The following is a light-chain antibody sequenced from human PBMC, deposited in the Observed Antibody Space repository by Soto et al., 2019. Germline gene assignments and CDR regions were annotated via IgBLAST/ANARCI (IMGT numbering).Light chain of an antibody. CDR1: QSVSSSY. J-gene: IGKJ5*01. V-gene: IGKV3-15*01. Sequence: EIVITLSPSTLSVSPGGRATLSCRAIQSVSSSYLAWYQQKPGQAPRLLIYGASTRATGIPARFSGSGSRTEFTLTISSLQSEDFAVYYCQQYNNWPQITFGQGTRLEIK. CDR3: QQYNNWPQIT. CDR2: GAS.